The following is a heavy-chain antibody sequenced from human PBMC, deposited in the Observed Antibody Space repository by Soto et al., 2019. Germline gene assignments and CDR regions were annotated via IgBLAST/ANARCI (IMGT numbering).Heavy chain of an antibody. CDR3: ASITTASSGWKCPWFDS. CDR2: IWYDGSNK. Sequence: PGGSLRLSCAASGFTFSSYGMHWVRQAPGKGLEWVAVIWYDGSNKYYADSVKGRFTISRDNSKNTLGLQMNSLRAEDTAVYYCASITTASSGWKCPWFDSWCQGTLVTV. D-gene: IGHD6-19*01. V-gene: IGHV3-33*01. J-gene: IGHJ5*01. CDR1: GFTFSSYG.